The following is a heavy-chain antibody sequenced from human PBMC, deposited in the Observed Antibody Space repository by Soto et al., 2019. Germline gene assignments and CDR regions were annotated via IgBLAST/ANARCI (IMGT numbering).Heavy chain of an antibody. CDR3: ARSYCSGGSCYAVDY. J-gene: IGHJ4*02. V-gene: IGHV4-38-2*01. CDR2: IYQSGST. Sequence: SETLSLTSAVSGYSISRGYYCGCIRPPPGKGLEWIGRIYQSGSTYYNPSLKSRVTISVDTSKNPISLKLSSVTAADTPVYYCARSYCSGGSCYAVDYWGPETLVSASS. D-gene: IGHD2-15*01. CDR1: GYSISRGYY.